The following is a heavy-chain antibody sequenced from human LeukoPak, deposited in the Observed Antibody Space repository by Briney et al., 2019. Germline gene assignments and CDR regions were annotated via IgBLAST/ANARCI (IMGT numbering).Heavy chain of an antibody. Sequence: GGSLRLSCAASGFTFSSYAMSWVRQAPGKGLEWVSYITNGGSTIHHADSVKGRFTISRDNAKKTLYLQMNSLRAEDTAVYYCARSIGLTGGGVDVWGQGTTVTVSS. D-gene: IGHD3-9*01. CDR1: GFTFSSYA. CDR2: ITNGGSTI. V-gene: IGHV3-48*04. J-gene: IGHJ6*02. CDR3: ARSIGLTGGGVDV.